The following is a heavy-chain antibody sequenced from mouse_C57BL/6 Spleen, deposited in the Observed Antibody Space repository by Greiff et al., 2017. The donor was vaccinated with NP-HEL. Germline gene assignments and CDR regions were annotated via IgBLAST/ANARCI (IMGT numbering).Heavy chain of an antibody. CDR3: ARSGLRGDYFDD. V-gene: IGHV1-64*01. CDR2: IHPNSGST. CDR1: GYTFTSYW. J-gene: IGHJ2*01. D-gene: IGHD2-4*01. Sequence: VQLQQPGAELVKPGASVKLSCKASGYTFTSYWMHWVKQRPGQGLEWIGMIHPNSGSTNYNEKFKSKATLTVDKSSSTAYMQLSSLTSEDSAVYYCARSGLRGDYFDDWGQGTTLTVSS.